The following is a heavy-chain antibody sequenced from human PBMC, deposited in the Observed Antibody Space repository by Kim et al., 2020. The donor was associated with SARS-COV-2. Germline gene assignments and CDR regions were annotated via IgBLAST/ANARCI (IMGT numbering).Heavy chain of an antibody. CDR3: AGVVLTGIAGHYFDY. D-gene: IGHD6-13*01. CDR1: GYTFTSYA. CDR2: INTNTGNP. J-gene: IGHJ4*02. Sequence: ASVKVSCKASGYTFTSYAMNWVRQAPGQGLEWMGWINTNTGNPTYAQGFTGRFVFSLDTSVSTAYLQISSLKAEDTAVYYCAGVVLTGIAGHYFDYWGQGTLVTVSS. V-gene: IGHV7-4-1*02.